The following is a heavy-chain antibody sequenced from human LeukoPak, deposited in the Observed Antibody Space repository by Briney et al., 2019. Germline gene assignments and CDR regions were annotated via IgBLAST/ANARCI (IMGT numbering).Heavy chain of an antibody. CDR3: AKDRYSGSSMVYFQH. D-gene: IGHD1-26*01. Sequence: PGGSLRLSCAASGFTFSNTWMSWVRQAPGKGLEWVAVISYDGSNKYYADSVKGRFTISRDNSKNTLYLQMNSLRAEDTAVYYCAKDRYSGSSMVYFQHWGQGTLVTVSS. CDR1: GFTFSNTW. J-gene: IGHJ1*01. CDR2: ISYDGSNK. V-gene: IGHV3-30*18.